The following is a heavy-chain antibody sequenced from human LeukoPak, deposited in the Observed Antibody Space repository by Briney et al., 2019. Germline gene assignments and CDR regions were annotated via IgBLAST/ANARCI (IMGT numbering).Heavy chain of an antibody. D-gene: IGHD3-16*02. V-gene: IGHV1-24*01. CDR1: GYTLTELS. CDR2: FDPEDGET. CDR3: ATSYYDYVWGSYRYNPYFDY. Sequence: ASVKVSCKVSGYTLTELSMHWVRQAPGKGLEWMGGFDPEDGETIYAQKFQGRVTMTEDTSTDTAYMELSSLRSEDTAVYYCATSYYDYVWGSYRYNPYFDYWGQGTLVTVSS. J-gene: IGHJ4*02.